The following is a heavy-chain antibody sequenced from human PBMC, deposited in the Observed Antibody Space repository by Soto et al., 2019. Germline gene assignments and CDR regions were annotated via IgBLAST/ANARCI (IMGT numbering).Heavy chain of an antibody. CDR1: GGSISSGGYS. D-gene: IGHD3-22*01. Sequence: TSETLSLTCAVSGGSISSGGYSWSWIRQPPGKGLEWIGYIYDSGTTNYNPSLASRVTMSVDTSKGQFSLKLSSVTAADTAVYYCARARTPYYYDNTGYFLFDPWGQGTLVTVSS. V-gene: IGHV4-61*08. CDR2: IYDSGTT. J-gene: IGHJ5*02. CDR3: ARARTPYYYDNTGYFLFDP.